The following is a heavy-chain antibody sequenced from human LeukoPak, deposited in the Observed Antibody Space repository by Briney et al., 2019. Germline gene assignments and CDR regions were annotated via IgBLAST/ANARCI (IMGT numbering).Heavy chain of an antibody. CDR2: ISYDGSNK. V-gene: IGHV3-30-3*01. J-gene: IGHJ4*02. CDR3: AKETYIVVVPGALFDY. CDR1: GFTFSSYA. D-gene: IGHD2-2*01. Sequence: GRSLRLSCAASGFTFSSYALHWVSQAPGKGLEWVAVISYDGSNKHYADSAKGRFTISRDNTKNTLYLQMNSLRAEDTAIYYCAKETYIVVVPGALFDYWGQGTLVTVSS.